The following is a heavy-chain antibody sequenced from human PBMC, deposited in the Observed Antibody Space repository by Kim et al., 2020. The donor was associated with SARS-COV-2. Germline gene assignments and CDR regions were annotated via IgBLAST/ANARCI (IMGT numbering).Heavy chain of an antibody. D-gene: IGHD3-16*01. J-gene: IGHJ4*02. V-gene: IGHV3-30*07. CDR3: ARDKFGRSLGIREGLDY. Sequence: VTGQFTISRDNSKNTLYLQMNSLRAEDTAVYYCARDKFGRSLGIREGLDYWGQGTLVTVSS.